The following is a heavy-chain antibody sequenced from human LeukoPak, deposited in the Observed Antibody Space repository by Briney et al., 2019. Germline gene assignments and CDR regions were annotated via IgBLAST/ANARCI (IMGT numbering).Heavy chain of an antibody. J-gene: IGHJ4*02. Sequence: GGSLRLSCAASGFTFSSYAMHWVRQAPGKGLEWVAVISYDGSNKYYADSVKGRFTISRNNSKNTLYLQMNSLRAEDTAVYYCARDIGGSYGGSDYWGQGTLVTVSS. D-gene: IGHD1-26*01. CDR1: GFTFSSYA. V-gene: IGHV3-30*04. CDR3: ARDIGGSYGGSDY. CDR2: ISYDGSNK.